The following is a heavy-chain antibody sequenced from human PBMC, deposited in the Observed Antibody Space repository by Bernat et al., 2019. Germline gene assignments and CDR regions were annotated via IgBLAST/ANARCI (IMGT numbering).Heavy chain of an antibody. CDR3: MWHHLDY. CDR1: GITVTDAW. V-gene: IGHV3-15*01. J-gene: IGHJ4*02. CDR2: IRSVRDGGAI. Sequence: EVQLVESGGGLANPGGSLRLSCAASGITVTDAWVSWVRQAAGKGLEWVGRIRSVRDGGAIEYAVPVQGRFLISRDDSKNTVYLQMNSLKIEDTALYYCMWHHLDYWGQGTQVTVSS. D-gene: IGHD2-21*01.